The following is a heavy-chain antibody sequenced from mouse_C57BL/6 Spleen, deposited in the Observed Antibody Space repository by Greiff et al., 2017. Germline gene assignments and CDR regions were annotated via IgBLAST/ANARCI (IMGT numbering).Heavy chain of an antibody. Sequence: QVQLQQPGAELVRPGSSVKLSCKASGYTFTSYWMHWVKQRPIQGLEWIGNIDPSDSETHYNQKFKDKATLTVDKSSSTAYMQLSSLTSEDSAVYYWAREGHYYGSSHGYFDVWGTGTTVTVSS. J-gene: IGHJ1*03. D-gene: IGHD1-1*01. CDR2: IDPSDSET. V-gene: IGHV1-52*01. CDR3: AREGHYYGSSHGYFDV. CDR1: GYTFTSYW.